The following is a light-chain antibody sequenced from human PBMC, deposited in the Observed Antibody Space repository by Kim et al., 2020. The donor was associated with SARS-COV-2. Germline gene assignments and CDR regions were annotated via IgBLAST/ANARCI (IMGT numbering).Light chain of an antibody. CDR2: DVT. CDR1: SSDIGNYNY. CDR3: CSYAGSYALV. J-gene: IGLJ2*01. Sequence: GHSVTIACTGTSSDIGNYNYFTWYQQHPGKAPKVMIYDVTKRPSGVPDRFSGSKSGNTASLTISGLQAEDEADYHCCSYAGSYALVFGGGTQLTVL. V-gene: IGLV2-11*03.